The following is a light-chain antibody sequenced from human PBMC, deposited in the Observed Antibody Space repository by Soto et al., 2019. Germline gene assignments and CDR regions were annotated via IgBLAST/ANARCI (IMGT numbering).Light chain of an antibody. V-gene: IGKV3-15*01. CDR2: GAS. Sequence: EIVMTQSPATLSVSPGETATLSCRASQSITSELAWYQQKPGQPPRLLIYGASTRATGVPARFTGSESGSEYNLPIIRLQSEDFAVYYCQQGHKWPLTFGQGNRLEI. J-gene: IGKJ2*01. CDR3: QQGHKWPLT. CDR1: QSITSE.